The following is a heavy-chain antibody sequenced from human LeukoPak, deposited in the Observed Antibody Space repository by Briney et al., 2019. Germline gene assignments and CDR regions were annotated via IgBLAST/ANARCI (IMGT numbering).Heavy chain of an antibody. Sequence: GGSLRLSCAASGFTFSSYAMSWVRQAPGKGLEWVSAISGSGGSTYFADSVKGRFTISRDNSKNTLYLQMNSLRAEDTAVYYCARHYGSGSYSQYFFDYWGQGTLVTVSS. D-gene: IGHD3-10*01. CDR1: GFTFSSYA. CDR3: ARHYGSGSYSQYFFDY. CDR2: ISGSGGST. J-gene: IGHJ4*02. V-gene: IGHV3-23*01.